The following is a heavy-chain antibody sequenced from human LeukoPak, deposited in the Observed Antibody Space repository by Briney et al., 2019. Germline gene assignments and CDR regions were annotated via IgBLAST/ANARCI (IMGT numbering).Heavy chain of an antibody. CDR3: ARGPDGYCSSTSCYGGGYYFDY. Sequence: AGSLRLSCAAYGFTFSSYWMSWVRQAPGKGLEWVANIKQDGSEKYYVDSVKGRFTISRDNAKNSLYLQMNSLRAEDTAVYYCARGPDGYCSSTSCYGGGYYFDYWGQGTLVTVSS. D-gene: IGHD2-2*01. CDR2: IKQDGSEK. CDR1: GFTFSSYW. V-gene: IGHV3-7*01. J-gene: IGHJ4*02.